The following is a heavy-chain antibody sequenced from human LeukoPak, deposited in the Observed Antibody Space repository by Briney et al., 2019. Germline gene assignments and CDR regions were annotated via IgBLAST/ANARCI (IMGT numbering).Heavy chain of an antibody. CDR2: MNPNSGNT. V-gene: IGHV1-8*01. Sequence: ASVKVSCKASGYTFTSYDINWVRQATGQGLEWMGWMNPNSGNTGYAQKFQGRVTMTRNTSISTAYMELSSLRSEDMAVYYCARVGVSLTGYYSDWFDPWGQGTLVTVSS. D-gene: IGHD3-9*01. CDR1: GYTFTSYD. J-gene: IGHJ5*02. CDR3: ARVGVSLTGYYSDWFDP.